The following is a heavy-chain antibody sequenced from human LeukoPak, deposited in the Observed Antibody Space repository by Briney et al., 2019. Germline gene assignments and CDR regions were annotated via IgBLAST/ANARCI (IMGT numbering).Heavy chain of an antibody. J-gene: IGHJ6*02. CDR3: ARDSYGMDV. Sequence: GRSLRLSCAASGVTFITYVMHWVRQAPGRGLEWVAFVSYDGSNKYYADSVKGRFTISRDNSKNTLCLQMNSLRPEDTAVYYCARDSYGMDVWGQGTTVTVSS. CDR2: VSYDGSNK. V-gene: IGHV3-30-3*01. CDR1: GVTFITYV.